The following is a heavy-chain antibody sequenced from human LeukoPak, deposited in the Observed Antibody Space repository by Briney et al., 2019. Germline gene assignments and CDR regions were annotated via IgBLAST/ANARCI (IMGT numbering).Heavy chain of an antibody. D-gene: IGHD5-12*01. CDR3: ARDGHGYSGYDFRYFDY. CDR1: GGTFSSYA. CDR2: IVPIFGTA. J-gene: IGHJ4*02. V-gene: IGHV1-69*06. Sequence: GASVKVSCKASGGTFSSYAISWVRQAPGQGLEWMGGIVPIFGTANYAQKFQGRVTITADKSTSTAYMELSSLTSEDTAVYYCARDGHGYSGYDFRYFDYWGQGTLVTISS.